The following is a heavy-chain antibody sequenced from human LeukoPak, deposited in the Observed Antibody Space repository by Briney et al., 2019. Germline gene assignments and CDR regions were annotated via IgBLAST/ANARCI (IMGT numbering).Heavy chain of an antibody. CDR1: GFTFSNYA. J-gene: IGHJ4*02. CDR3: AKDIRSMVTLFDY. CDR2: ITSSDGST. D-gene: IGHD5-18*01. V-gene: IGHV3-23*01. Sequence: GGSLRLSCAASGFTFSNYAMSWVRQAPGKGLEWVSAITSSDGSTYYAGSVKGRFTISRDNSKNTLYLQMNSLRAEDTAVYYCAKDIRSMVTLFDYWGQGTLVTVSS.